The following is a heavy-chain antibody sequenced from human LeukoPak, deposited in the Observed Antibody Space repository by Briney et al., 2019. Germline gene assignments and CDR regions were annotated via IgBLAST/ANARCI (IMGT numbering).Heavy chain of an antibody. J-gene: IGHJ4*02. V-gene: IGHV3-11*01. D-gene: IGHD2-21*02. CDR1: GFTFSSNY. CDR2: ISSSGSTI. Sequence: GGSLRLSCVASGFTFSSNYMSWVRQAPGKGLEWVSYISSSGSTIYYADSVKGRFTISRDNAKNSLYLQMNSLRAEDTAVYYCARDVGYCGGDCYPYYFDYWGQGTLVTVSS. CDR3: ARDVGYCGGDCYPYYFDY.